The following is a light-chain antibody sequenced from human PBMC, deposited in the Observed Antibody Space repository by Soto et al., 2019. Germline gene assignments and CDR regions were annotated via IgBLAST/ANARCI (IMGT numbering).Light chain of an antibody. J-gene: IGLJ1*01. Sequence: QSVLTQPPSVSGAPGQRVTISCTGSSSNIGAGHDVHWYQQFPGTAPQLLIFGNNNRPSGVPDRFSGSKSGSSASLAITGLQAEDEVDFYCQSYDISLSAYVFGTGTKVTVL. CDR1: SSNIGAGHD. CDR3: QSYDISLSAYV. CDR2: GNN. V-gene: IGLV1-40*01.